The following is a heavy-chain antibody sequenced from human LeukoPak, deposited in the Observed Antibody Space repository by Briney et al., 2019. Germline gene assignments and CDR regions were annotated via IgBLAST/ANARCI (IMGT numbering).Heavy chain of an antibody. J-gene: IGHJ6*02. D-gene: IGHD4-4*01. Sequence: SETLSLTCTVSGGSISSYYWSWIRQPAGKGLEWIGRIYTSGSTNYNPSLKSRVTMSVDTSKNQFSLKLSSVTAADTAVYYCARQTEDSHYYYGMDVWGQGTTVTVSS. CDR1: GGSISSYY. CDR2: IYTSGST. CDR3: ARQTEDSHYYYGMDV. V-gene: IGHV4-4*07.